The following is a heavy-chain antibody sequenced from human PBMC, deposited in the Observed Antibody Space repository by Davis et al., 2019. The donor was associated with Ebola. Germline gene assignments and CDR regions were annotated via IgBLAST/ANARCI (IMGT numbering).Heavy chain of an antibody. J-gene: IGHJ4*02. CDR2: INPNSGGT. Sequence: ASVKVSCKASGYTFTGYYMHWVRQAPGQGLEWMGWINPNSGGTNYAQKFQGRVTITRNTSISTAYMELSSLRSDDTAVYYCAREDPGGYKDYWGQGTLVTVSS. CDR1: GYTFTGYY. V-gene: IGHV1-2*02. D-gene: IGHD5-24*01. CDR3: AREDPGGYKDY.